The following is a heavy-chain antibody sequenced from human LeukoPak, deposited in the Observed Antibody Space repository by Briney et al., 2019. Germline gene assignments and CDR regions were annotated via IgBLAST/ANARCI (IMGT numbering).Heavy chain of an antibody. Sequence: PGGSLRLSCGASGFSLSNYLVHWVPQAPGKGLVWVSRINGDGSRPTYAPAVKGRFTISRDNAKNTVYLQMNSLRVEDTAVYYCGCWGHWGPALGRGTMVTVTS. J-gene: IGHJ5*02. D-gene: IGHD7-27*01. CDR2: INGDGSRP. CDR3: GCWGHWGPA. V-gene: IGHV3-74*01. CDR1: GFSLSNYL.